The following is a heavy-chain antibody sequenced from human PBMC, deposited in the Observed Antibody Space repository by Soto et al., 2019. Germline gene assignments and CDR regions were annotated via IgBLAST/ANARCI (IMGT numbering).Heavy chain of an antibody. D-gene: IGHD3-22*01. CDR1: EFTVSSNY. Sequence: EVQLVESGGGLVQPGGSLRLSCAASEFTVSSNYMTWVRQAPGKGLEWVSVIYSGGSTYYADSVNGRFTISRDKSKNTLYLQMNSLRAEDTAVYYCALTQYDSSEYYDDDWGQGTLVTVSS. J-gene: IGHJ4*02. CDR2: IYSGGST. CDR3: ALTQYDSSEYYDDD. V-gene: IGHV3-66*01.